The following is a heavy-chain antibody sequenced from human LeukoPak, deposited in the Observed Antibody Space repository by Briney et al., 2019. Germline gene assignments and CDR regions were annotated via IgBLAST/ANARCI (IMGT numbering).Heavy chain of an antibody. CDR3: ARVHYYDSSGYPVDY. J-gene: IGHJ4*02. CDR2: ISAYNGNT. CDR1: GYTFTSYG. V-gene: IGHV1-18*01. D-gene: IGHD3-22*01. Sequence: ASVKVSCKASGYTFTSYGISWVRQAPGQGLEWMGRISAYNGNTNYAQKLQGRVTMTTDTSTSTAYMELRSLRSDDTAVYYCARVHYYDSSGYPVDYWGQGTLVTVSS.